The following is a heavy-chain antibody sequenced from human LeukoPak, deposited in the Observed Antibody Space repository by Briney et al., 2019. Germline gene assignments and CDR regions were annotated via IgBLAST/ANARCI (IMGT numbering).Heavy chain of an antibody. D-gene: IGHD2-8*02. CDR3: ARDQLYCTGGYCFFDH. CDR2: ISGSGGST. CDR1: GFTFSTYV. V-gene: IGHV3-23*01. Sequence: PGGSLRLSCAASGFTFSTYVMSWVRQAPGKGLEWVSAISGSGGSTYYADSVKGRFTISRDNAKNTLYLQMNSLRAEDTAVYFCARDQLYCTGGYCFFDHWGQGALVTVSS. J-gene: IGHJ4*02.